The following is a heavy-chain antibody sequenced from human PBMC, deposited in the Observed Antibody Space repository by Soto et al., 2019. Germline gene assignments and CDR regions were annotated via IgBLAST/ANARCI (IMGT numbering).Heavy chain of an antibody. CDR1: GGSFSGWH. J-gene: IGHJ6*02. CDR2: ASHTGGT. Sequence: QVQVQQWGAGLLKFSETLSLTCAVNGGSFSGWHWNWIRQPPGKGLEWIGEASHTGGTNYSPSLESRVTISVDRSRNQLSLKLTSVSAADTAVYYCARSRNLDVWGPGTKVIVSS. D-gene: IGHD1-1*01. V-gene: IGHV4-34*01. CDR3: ARSRNLDV.